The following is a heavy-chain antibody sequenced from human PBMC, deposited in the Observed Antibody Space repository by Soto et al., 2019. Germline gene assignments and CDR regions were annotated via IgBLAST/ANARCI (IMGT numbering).Heavy chain of an antibody. J-gene: IGHJ1*01. V-gene: IGHV3-33*01. CDR1: GFTFSSYG. CDR2: IWYDGSNK. D-gene: IGHD2-2*01. Sequence: GGSLRLSCAASGFTFSSYGMHWVRQAPGKGLEWVAVIWYDGSNKYYADSVKGRFTISRDNSKNTLYLQMNSLRAEDTAVYYCARAVSRYCSSTSCYGEYFQHWGQGTLVTVSS. CDR3: ARAVSRYCSSTSCYGEYFQH.